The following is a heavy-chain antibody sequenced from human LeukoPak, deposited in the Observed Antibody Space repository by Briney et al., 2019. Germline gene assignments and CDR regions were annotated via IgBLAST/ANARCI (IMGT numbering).Heavy chain of an antibody. CDR1: GGTFSTYA. J-gene: IGHJ6*02. CDR2: IIPIFGTA. V-gene: IGHV1-69*13. D-gene: IGHD6-6*01. CDR3: ARGYSSSPQNYGMDV. Sequence: GASVKVSCKASGGTFSTYAISWVRQAPGQGLEWMGGIIPIFGTANYAQKFQGRVTITADESTSTAYMELSSLRSEDTAMYYCARGYSSSPQNYGMDVWGQGTTVTVSS.